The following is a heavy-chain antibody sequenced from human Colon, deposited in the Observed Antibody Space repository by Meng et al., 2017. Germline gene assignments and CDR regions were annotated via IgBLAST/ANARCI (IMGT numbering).Heavy chain of an antibody. V-gene: IGHV3-21*01. CDR3: ARDQWGYSYVDDS. CDR1: GFTFSSYS. Sequence: GESLKISFAACGFTFSSYSMNWVRQAPGKGLEWVSTISSSSSYIYYADSVKGRFTISKDNTKNSLYLQMSSLSAEDAAVYYCARDQWGYSYVDDSWGQGTLVTVSS. D-gene: IGHD5-18*01. J-gene: IGHJ4*02. CDR2: ISSSSSYI.